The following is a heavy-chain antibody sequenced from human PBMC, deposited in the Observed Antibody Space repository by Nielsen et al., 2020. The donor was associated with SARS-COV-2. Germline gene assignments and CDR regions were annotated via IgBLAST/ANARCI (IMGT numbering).Heavy chain of an antibody. CDR2: INTNTGNP. V-gene: IGHV7-4-1*02. Sequence: ASVKVSCKASGYTFTSYAMNWVRQAPGQGLEWTGWINTNTGNPTYAQGFTGRFVFSLDTSVSTAYLQISSLKAEDTAVYYCARGWIVVVPAASARGDAFDIWGQGTMVTVSS. J-gene: IGHJ3*02. CDR1: GYTFTSYA. CDR3: ARGWIVVVPAASARGDAFDI. D-gene: IGHD2-2*01.